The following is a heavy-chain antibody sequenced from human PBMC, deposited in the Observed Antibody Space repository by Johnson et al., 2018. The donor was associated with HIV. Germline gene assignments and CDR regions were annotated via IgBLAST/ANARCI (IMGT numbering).Heavy chain of an antibody. D-gene: IGHD3-22*01. CDR1: GFTFNSYG. CDR3: ARDRGTMIVVGSAFDI. J-gene: IGHJ3*02. Sequence: QVQLVESGGRVVQPGRSLRLSCAASGFTFNSYGMHWVRQAPGKGLEWVAFIRYDGSNRYYADSVRGRFTISRDSSKSALYLQMNSLRAEDTAVYYCARDRGTMIVVGSAFDIWGQGTMVTVSS. V-gene: IGHV3-30*02. CDR2: IRYDGSNR.